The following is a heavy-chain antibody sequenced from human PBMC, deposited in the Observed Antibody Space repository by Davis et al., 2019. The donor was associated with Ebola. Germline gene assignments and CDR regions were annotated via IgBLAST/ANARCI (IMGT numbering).Heavy chain of an antibody. CDR2: IATYNGKT. CDR3: ARARIVVVRGYYYYYGMDV. CDR1: GYTFTSYD. Sequence: AASVKVSCKASGYTFTSYDINWVRQATGQGLEWMGRIATYNGKTDYVQNFQGRVIMTTDISTNTAYMELRGLTYDDTAVYYCARARIVVVRGYYYYYGMDVWGKGTTVTVSS. V-gene: IGHV1-18*01. J-gene: IGHJ6*04. D-gene: IGHD3-22*01.